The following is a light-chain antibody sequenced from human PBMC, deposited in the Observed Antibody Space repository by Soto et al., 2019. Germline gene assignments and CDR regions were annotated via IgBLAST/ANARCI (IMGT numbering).Light chain of an antibody. V-gene: IGKV1-33*01. CDR3: QQYESLPPT. CDR1: QDISNY. J-gene: IGKJ5*01. CDR2: DAS. Sequence: DIQMTPSPSSLSASVGDRVTITCQASQDISNYLNWYQQKPGKGPELLIYDASNLETGVPSRFSGSGSGTDFTFTINSLQPEDFATYYCQQYESLPPTFGQGTRLEIK.